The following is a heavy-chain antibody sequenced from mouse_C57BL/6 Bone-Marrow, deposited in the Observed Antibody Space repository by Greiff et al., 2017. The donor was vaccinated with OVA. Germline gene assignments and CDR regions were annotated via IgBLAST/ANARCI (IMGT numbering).Heavy chain of an antibody. Sequence: EVQLQESGPELVKPGASVKISCKASGYSFTDYNMNWVKQSNGKSLEWIGVINPNYGTTSYNQTFKGKATLTVDQSSSKAYMTLNSLTSEDSAVXCCAISFYYFDYWGQGTTLTVSS. CDR3: AISFYYFDY. CDR1: GYSFTDYN. J-gene: IGHJ2*01. CDR2: INPNYGTT. V-gene: IGHV1-39*01.